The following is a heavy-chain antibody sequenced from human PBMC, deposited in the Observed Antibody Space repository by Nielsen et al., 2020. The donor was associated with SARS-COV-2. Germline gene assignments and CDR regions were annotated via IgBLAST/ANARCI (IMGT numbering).Heavy chain of an antibody. CDR1: GFTFSSYA. D-gene: IGHD1-26*01. CDR3: ARDFGGSYRKYNWFDP. CDR2: ISYDGSNK. V-gene: IGHV3-30-3*01. Sequence: GGSLRLSCAASGFTFSSYAMHWVRQAPGKGLEWVAVISYDGSNKYYADSVKGRFTISRDNSKDTLYLQMNSLRAEDTAVYYYARDFGGSYRKYNWFDPWGQGTLVTVSS. J-gene: IGHJ5*02.